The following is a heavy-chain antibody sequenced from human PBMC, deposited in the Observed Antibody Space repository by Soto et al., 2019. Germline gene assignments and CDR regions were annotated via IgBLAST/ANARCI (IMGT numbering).Heavy chain of an antibody. J-gene: IGHJ6*02. V-gene: IGHV3-53*01. CDR1: GFTVSSNY. CDR2: IYSGGST. CDR3: ASSKALGYYYYGMDV. Sequence: GGSLRLSCAASGFTVSSNYMSWVRQAPGKGLEWVSVIYSGGSTYYADSVKGRFTISRDNSKNTLYLQMNSLRAEDTAVYYCASSKALGYYYYGMDVWGQGTTVTVSS.